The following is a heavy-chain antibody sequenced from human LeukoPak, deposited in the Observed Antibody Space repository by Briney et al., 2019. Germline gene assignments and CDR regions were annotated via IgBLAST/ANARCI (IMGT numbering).Heavy chain of an antibody. CDR3: ATRPSGDYPYFDY. CDR1: GFTVSRKY. Sequence: GGSLRLSCAASGFTVSRKYMSWVRQAPGKGLEWVSVIYSGGSTYYADSVKGRFTISRDSSKNTLYLQMNSLRAEDTAVYYCATRPSGDYPYFDYWGQGTLVTVSS. V-gene: IGHV3-66*01. J-gene: IGHJ4*02. CDR2: IYSGGST. D-gene: IGHD4-17*01.